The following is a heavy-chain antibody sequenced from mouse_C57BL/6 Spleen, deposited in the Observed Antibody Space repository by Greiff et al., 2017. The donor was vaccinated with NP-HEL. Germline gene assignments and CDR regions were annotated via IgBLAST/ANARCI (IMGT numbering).Heavy chain of an antibody. CDR2: IYPGSGST. V-gene: IGHV1-55*01. D-gene: IGHD1-1*01. CDR1: GYTFTSYW. Sequence: QVQLQQPGAELVKPGASVKMSCKASGYTFTSYWITWVKQRPGQGLEWIGDIYPGSGSTNYNEKFKSKATLTVDTSSSTAYMQLSSLTSEDSAVYYCARVYYGSRDYAMDYWGQGTSVTVSS. J-gene: IGHJ4*01. CDR3: ARVYYGSRDYAMDY.